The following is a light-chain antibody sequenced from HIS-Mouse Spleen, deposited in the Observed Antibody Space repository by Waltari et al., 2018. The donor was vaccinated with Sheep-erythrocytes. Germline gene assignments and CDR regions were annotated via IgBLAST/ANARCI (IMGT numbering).Light chain of an antibody. V-gene: IGKV3-11*01. CDR1: QRVSSY. CDR3: QQRSNWYT. Sequence: EILLTQSPATLSLSPGERATLSCRARQRVSSYLAWYQQKPSQAPRLLIYDASNRATGMPSRFSGSVSATDFTHTISSLEPEDFAVYYCQQRSNWYTFGQGTKLEI. J-gene: IGKJ2*01. CDR2: DAS.